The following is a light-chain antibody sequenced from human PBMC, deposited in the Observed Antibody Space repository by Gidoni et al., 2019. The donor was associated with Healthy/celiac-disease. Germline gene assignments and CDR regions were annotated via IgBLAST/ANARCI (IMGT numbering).Light chain of an antibody. CDR2: GNS. CDR1: SSNIGAGYD. J-gene: IGLJ1*01. CDR3: QSYDSSLSGSGV. Sequence: QSVLTLPPSVAGAPGQRVTIPCTRSSSNIGAGYDVHWYQQLPGPAPKPLIYGNSNRPSGFPDRFSGSKSGTSASLAITGLQAEDEADYYCQSYDSSLSGSGVFGTGTKVTVL. V-gene: IGLV1-40*01.